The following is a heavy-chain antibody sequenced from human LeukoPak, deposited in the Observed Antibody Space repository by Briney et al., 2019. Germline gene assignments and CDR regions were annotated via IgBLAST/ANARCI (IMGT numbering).Heavy chain of an antibody. V-gene: IGHV3-11*01. CDR1: GFNFDAYY. Sequence: GGSLRLSCVASGFNFDAYYMNWIRQTPGKGLEWVAYISSSGNTKWYADSVKGRLAISRDDAKRSLYLEMNSLRVEDTGVYFCARHVGGLDYWGPGTKVIVSS. CDR3: ARHVGGLDY. J-gene: IGHJ4*02. CDR2: ISSSGNTK. D-gene: IGHD1-26*01.